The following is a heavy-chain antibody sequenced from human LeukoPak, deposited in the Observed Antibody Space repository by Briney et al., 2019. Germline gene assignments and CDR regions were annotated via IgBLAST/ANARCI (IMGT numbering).Heavy chain of an antibody. Sequence: ASVKVSCKASGYTFTGYYMHWVRQAPGQGLEWMGWINPNSGGTNYAQKFQGRVTMTRDTSVTTAYLQWSSLKASDTAMYYCARHHILGDSISAFDIWGQGTMVTVSS. D-gene: IGHD1-26*01. V-gene: IGHV1-2*02. CDR2: INPNSGGT. J-gene: IGHJ3*02. CDR1: GYTFTGYY. CDR3: ARHHILGDSISAFDI.